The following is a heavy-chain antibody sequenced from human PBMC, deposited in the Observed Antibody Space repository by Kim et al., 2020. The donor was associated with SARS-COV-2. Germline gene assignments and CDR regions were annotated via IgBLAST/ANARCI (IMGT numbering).Heavy chain of an antibody. Sequence: GGSLRLSCAASGFTFNTFTTYGVRWVRQAPGKGLEWVSTGGISGDTFYADSVKGRFTISRDNSKNILYLQMNSLRVEDTAVYFCAFGRNVFNDNWGQGTLVTVSS. V-gene: IGHV3-23*01. CDR3: AFGRNVFNDN. J-gene: IGHJ4*02. CDR2: GGISGDT. CDR1: GFTFNTFTTYG. D-gene: IGHD2-8*01.